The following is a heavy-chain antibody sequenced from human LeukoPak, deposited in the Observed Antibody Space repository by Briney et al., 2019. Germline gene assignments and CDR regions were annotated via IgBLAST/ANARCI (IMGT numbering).Heavy chain of an antibody. D-gene: IGHD2-2*01. CDR3: AREGTKEYYFDY. J-gene: IGHJ4*02. CDR1: GGSISSGDYY. V-gene: IGHV4-30-4*01. CDR2: IYYSGST. Sequence: SSETLSLTCTVSGGSISSGDYYWSWIRQPPGKGLEWIGYIYYSGSTYYNLSLKSRVTISVDTSKNQFSLKLSSVTAADTAVYYCAREGTKEYYFDYWGQGTLVTVSS.